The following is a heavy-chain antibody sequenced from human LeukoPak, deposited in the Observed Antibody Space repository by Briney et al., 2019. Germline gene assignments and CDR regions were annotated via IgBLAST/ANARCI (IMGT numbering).Heavy chain of an antibody. Sequence: SETLSLTCTVSGYSISSGYYWGWIRQPPGKGLEWIGSIYHSGSTYYNPSLKSRVTISVDTSKNQFSLKLSSVTAADTAVYYCARAARRFDAFDIWGQGTMVAVSS. CDR1: GYSISSGYY. CDR2: IYHSGST. J-gene: IGHJ3*02. D-gene: IGHD6-25*01. CDR3: ARAARRFDAFDI. V-gene: IGHV4-38-2*02.